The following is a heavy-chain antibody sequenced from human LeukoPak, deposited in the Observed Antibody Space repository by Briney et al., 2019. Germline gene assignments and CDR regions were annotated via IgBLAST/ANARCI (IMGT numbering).Heavy chain of an antibody. V-gene: IGHV4-59*01. CDR2: IYYSGST. Sequence: SETLSLTCTVSGGSISSYYWSWIRQPPGKGLEWIGYIYYSGSTNYNPSLKGRVTISVDTSKNQFSLKLSSVTAADTAVYYCARKQDYGSGYYFDYWGQGPLVTVSS. CDR3: ARKQDYGSGYYFDY. D-gene: IGHD4-17*01. J-gene: IGHJ4*02. CDR1: GGSISSYY.